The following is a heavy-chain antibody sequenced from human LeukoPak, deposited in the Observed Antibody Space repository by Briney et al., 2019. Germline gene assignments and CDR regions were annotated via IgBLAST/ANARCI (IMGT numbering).Heavy chain of an antibody. V-gene: IGHV4-4*02. D-gene: IGHD1-26*01. J-gene: IGHJ4*02. CDR2: ISLSGLT. Sequence: SGTLSLTCGVSGGSISSTNWYSWVRQPPGQGLQWIGEISLSGLTNYNPSLKCRVTMSLDKSKNLLSLTLTSVTAADTAVYYCSRESGAFSPFGYWGQGTLVTVSS. CDR3: SRESGAFSPFGY. CDR1: GGSISSTNW.